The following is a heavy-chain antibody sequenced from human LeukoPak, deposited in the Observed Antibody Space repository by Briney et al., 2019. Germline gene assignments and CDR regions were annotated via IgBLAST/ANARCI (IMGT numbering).Heavy chain of an antibody. CDR1: GGSISRYY. D-gene: IGHD1-26*01. CDR3: ARRWELLDDAFDI. J-gene: IGHJ3*02. V-gene: IGHV4-59*01. Sequence: SETLSLTCTVSGGSISRYYWSWIRQPPGKGLEWIGYIYYSGSTNYNPSLKSRVTISVDTSKNQFSLKLSSVTAADTAVYYCARRWELLDDAFDIWGQGTMVTVSS. CDR2: IYYSGST.